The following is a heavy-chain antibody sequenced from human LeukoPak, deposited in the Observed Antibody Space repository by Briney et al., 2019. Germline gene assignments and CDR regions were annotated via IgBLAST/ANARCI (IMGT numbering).Heavy chain of an antibody. J-gene: IGHJ4*02. V-gene: IGHV1-2*02. CDR3: ARGVVDYYDSSGYNQDY. D-gene: IGHD3-22*01. CDR2: INPNSGGT. CDR1: GYTFTGYY. Sequence: ASVKVSCKASGYTFTGYYMHWVRQAPGQGLEWMGWINPNSGGTNYAQKFQGRVTMTRDTSISTAYMELSRLRSDDTAVYYCARGVVDYYDSSGYNQDYWGQGTLVTVSS.